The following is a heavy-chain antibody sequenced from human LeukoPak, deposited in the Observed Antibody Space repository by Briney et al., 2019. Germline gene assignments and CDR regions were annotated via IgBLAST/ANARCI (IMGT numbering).Heavy chain of an antibody. J-gene: IGHJ4*02. D-gene: IGHD3-22*01. CDR1: GFTFSSYA. CDR3: AKDRQDYYDSSGLDY. V-gene: IGHV3-23*01. CDR2: ISGSGGST. Sequence: GGSLRLSCAASGFTFSSYAMSWVRQAPGKGVEWVSAISGSGGSTYYADSVKGRFTISRDNSKNTLYLQMNSLRAEDTAVYYCAKDRQDYYDSSGLDYWGQGTLVTVSS.